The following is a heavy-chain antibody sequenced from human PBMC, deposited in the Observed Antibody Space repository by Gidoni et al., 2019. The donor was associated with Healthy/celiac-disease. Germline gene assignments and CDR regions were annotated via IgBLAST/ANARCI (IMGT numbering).Heavy chain of an antibody. CDR1: GGTFSSYA. CDR2: IIPIFGTA. D-gene: IGHD3-22*01. CDR3: ARATDYYDSSGYYLHDAFDI. V-gene: IGHV1-69*12. J-gene: IGHJ3*02. Sequence: QVQLVQSGAEVKKPGSSVKVSCKASGGTFSSYAISWVRQAPGQGLEWMGGIIPIFGTANYEQKFQGRVTITADESTSTAYMELSSLRSEDTAVYYCARATDYYDSSGYYLHDAFDIWGQGTMVTVSS.